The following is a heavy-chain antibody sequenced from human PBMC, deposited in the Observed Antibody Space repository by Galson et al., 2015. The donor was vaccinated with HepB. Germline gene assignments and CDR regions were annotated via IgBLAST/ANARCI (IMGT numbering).Heavy chain of an antibody. Sequence: SLRLSCAASGFTFSSYGMHWVRQAPGKGLEWVAVISYDGSNKYYADSVKGRFTISRDNSKNTLYLQMNSLRAEDTAVYYCARAGGMVRGVISYYFDYWGQGTLVTVSS. D-gene: IGHD3-10*01. CDR1: GFTFSSYG. CDR3: ARAGGMVRGVISYYFDY. J-gene: IGHJ4*02. CDR2: ISYDGSNK. V-gene: IGHV3-30*03.